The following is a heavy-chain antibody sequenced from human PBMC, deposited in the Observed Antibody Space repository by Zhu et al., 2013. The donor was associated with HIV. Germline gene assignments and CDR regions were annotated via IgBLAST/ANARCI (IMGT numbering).Heavy chain of an antibody. CDR2: INPSDGKV. CDR3: ARDRERGAPGVFDL. D-gene: IGHD3-3*01. Sequence: VLLVQSGAEVKTPGASLKVSCQGIGYIFTSNYVHWVRQAPGQGLQWMAFINPSDGKVNYAETFKGRLSVTSDTSTNSVYMDLRSLTFEDTATYYCARDRERGAPGVFDLWGRGHPGHC. V-gene: IGHV1-46*01. CDR1: GYIFTSNY. J-gene: IGHJ2*01.